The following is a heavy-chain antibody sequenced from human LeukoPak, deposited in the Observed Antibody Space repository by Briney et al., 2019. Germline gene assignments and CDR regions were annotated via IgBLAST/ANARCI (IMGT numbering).Heavy chain of an antibody. CDR3: AREFLLRSTQLLGY. CDR1: GFTFSSYS. D-gene: IGHD2-2*01. CDR2: ISSSSSYI. Sequence: GGSLRLSCAASGFTFSSYSMNWVRQAPGKGLEWVSSISSSSSYIYYADSVKGRFTISRDNAKNSLYLQMNSLRAEDTAVYYCAREFLLRSTQLLGYGGRGPRVTVSS. J-gene: IGHJ4*02. V-gene: IGHV3-21*01.